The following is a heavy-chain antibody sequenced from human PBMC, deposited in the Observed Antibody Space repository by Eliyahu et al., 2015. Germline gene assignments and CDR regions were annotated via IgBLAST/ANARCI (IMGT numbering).Heavy chain of an antibody. CDR1: GGSFSGYY. CDR3: ARGRGGSYYACDY. Sequence: QVQLQQWGAGLLKPSETLSLTCAVYGGSFSGYYWSWIRQPPGKGLEWIGEINHSGSTNYNPSLKSRVTISVDTSKNQFSLKLSSVTAADTAVYYCARGRGGSYYACDYWGQGTLVTVSS. D-gene: IGHD1-26*01. CDR2: INHSGST. V-gene: IGHV4-34*01. J-gene: IGHJ4*02.